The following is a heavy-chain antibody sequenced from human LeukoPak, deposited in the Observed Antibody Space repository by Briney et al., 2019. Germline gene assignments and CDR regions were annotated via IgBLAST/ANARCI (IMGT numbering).Heavy chain of an antibody. CDR1: GFTFSSYA. CDR2: ISGSGGST. Sequence: GGSLRLSCEASGFTFSSYAMSWVRQAPGKGLEWVSAISGSGGSTYYADSVKGRFTISRDNSKNTLYLQMNSLRAEDTAVYYCAKAVPTIAARLCWFDPWGQGTLVTVSS. CDR3: AKAVPTIAARLCWFDP. V-gene: IGHV3-23*01. D-gene: IGHD6-6*01. J-gene: IGHJ5*02.